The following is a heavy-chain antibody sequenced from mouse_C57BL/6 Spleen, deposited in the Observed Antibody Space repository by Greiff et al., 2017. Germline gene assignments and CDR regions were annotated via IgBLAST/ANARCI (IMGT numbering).Heavy chain of an antibody. Sequence: VQLQQSGPELVKPGASVKISCKASGYSFTSYYIHWVKQRPGQGLEWIGWIYPGSGNTKYNEKFKGKATLTADTSSSTAYMQLSSLTSEDSAVYYCARPYYYGSSYWFAYWGQGTLVTVSA. J-gene: IGHJ3*01. CDR1: GYSFTSYY. D-gene: IGHD1-1*01. V-gene: IGHV1-66*01. CDR3: ARPYYYGSSYWFAY. CDR2: IYPGSGNT.